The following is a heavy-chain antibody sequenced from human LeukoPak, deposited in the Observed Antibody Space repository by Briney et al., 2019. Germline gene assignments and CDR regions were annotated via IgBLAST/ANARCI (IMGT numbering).Heavy chain of an antibody. CDR3: AGDGVVVPAAMADYYYYYMDV. CDR1: GFTFSSYA. Sequence: GGSLRLSCAASGFTFSSYAMSWVRQAPGQGLEWMGGIIPIFGTANYAQKFQGRVTITADESTSTAYMELSSLRSEDTAVYYCAGDGVVVPAAMADYYYYYMDVWGKGTTVTVSS. CDR2: IIPIFGTA. V-gene: IGHV1-69*01. J-gene: IGHJ6*03. D-gene: IGHD2-2*01.